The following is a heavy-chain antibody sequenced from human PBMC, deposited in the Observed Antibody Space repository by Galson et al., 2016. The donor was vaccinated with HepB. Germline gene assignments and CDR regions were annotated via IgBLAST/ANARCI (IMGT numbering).Heavy chain of an antibody. V-gene: IGHV2-70*04. Sequence: PALVKPTQTLTLTCTFSGFSLSARGMRVSWIRQPPGKALEWLARIDWDDDKFYSTSLKTRLTVSKDTSKKQVVLTMTNMDPVDTATYYCARLFTGYFDYWGQGTLVIVSS. D-gene: IGHD3-10*01. CDR3: ARLFTGYFDY. CDR1: GFSLSARGMR. J-gene: IGHJ4*02. CDR2: IDWDDDK.